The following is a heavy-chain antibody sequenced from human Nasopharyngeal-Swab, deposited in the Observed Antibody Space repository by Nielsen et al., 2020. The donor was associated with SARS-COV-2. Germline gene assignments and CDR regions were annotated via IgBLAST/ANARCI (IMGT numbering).Heavy chain of an antibody. CDR3: ARDAIVVAPAAIQY. V-gene: IGHV3-11*04. CDR2: ISSSSSTK. D-gene: IGHD2-2*02. Sequence: WIRQPPGKGLEWVSYISSSSSTKYYADSVKGRFTISRDNAKNSLHLQMNSLRDEDTAVYYCARDAIVVAPAAIQYWGQGTLVTVSS. J-gene: IGHJ4*02.